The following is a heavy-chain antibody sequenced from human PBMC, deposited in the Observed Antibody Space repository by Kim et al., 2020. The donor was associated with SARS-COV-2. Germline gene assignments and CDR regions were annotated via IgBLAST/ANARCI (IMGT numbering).Heavy chain of an antibody. CDR1: GFTFSSYW. V-gene: IGHV3-7*01. Sequence: GGSLRLSCAASGFTFSSYWMSWVRQAPGKGLEWVANIKQDGSEKYYVDSVKGRFTISRDNAKNSLYLQMNSLRAEDTAVYYCARESYCSSTSCQDYHFDYWGQGTLVTVSS. CDR3: ARESYCSSTSCQDYHFDY. J-gene: IGHJ4*02. D-gene: IGHD2-2*01. CDR2: IKQDGSEK.